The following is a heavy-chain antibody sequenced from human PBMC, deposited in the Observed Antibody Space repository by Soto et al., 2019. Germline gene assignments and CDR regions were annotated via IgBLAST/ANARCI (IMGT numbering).Heavy chain of an antibody. D-gene: IGHD3-22*01. CDR3: AKDPRYYYDSSGYPHFDY. CDR1: GFIFDDHN. CDR2: ISGSGGST. V-gene: IGHV3-23*01. J-gene: IGHJ4*02. Sequence: GGSLRLSCVASGFIFDDHNMHWIRQAPGKGLEWVSLISGSGGSTYYADSVKGRFTISRDNSKNTLYLQMNSLTAEDTAVYYCAKDPRYYYDSSGYPHFDYWGQGTLVTVSS.